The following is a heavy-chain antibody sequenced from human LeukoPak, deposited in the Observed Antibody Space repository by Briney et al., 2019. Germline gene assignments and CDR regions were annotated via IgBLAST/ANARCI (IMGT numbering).Heavy chain of an antibody. J-gene: IGHJ4*02. CDR2: IYYSGST. V-gene: IGHV4-39*01. CDR3: ARAWIPVAGTRDY. Sequence: PSETLSLTCTVSGGSISSSSYYWGWIRQPPGKGLEWIGSIYYSGSTYYNPSLKSRVTISVDTSKNQFSLKLSSVTAADTAVYYCARAWIPVAGTRDYWGQGTLVTVSS. CDR1: GGSISSSSYY. D-gene: IGHD6-19*01.